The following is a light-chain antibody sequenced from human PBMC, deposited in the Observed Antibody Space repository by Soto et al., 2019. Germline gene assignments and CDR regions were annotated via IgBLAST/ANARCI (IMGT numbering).Light chain of an antibody. Sequence: AIRMTQSPSSLSASTGDRVTITCRASQGISSYLAWYQQKPGKAPKLLIYAASTLQSGVPSRFSGSGYGTEFTLTISSLQPEDFATYYCQQVNSYPLTFGGGTKVDIK. J-gene: IGKJ4*01. V-gene: IGKV1-8*01. CDR2: AAS. CDR3: QQVNSYPLT. CDR1: QGISSY.